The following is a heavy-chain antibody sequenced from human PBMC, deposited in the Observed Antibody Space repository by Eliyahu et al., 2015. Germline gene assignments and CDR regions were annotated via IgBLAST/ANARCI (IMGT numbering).Heavy chain of an antibody. V-gene: IGHV1-8*01. CDR3: ARKQYSSGWYDYGMDV. J-gene: IGHJ6*02. D-gene: IGHD6-19*01. Sequence: QVQLVQSGAEVKKPGASVKVSCKASGXXFXXYDINWVRXATGQGLEWMGWMNXNSGNTGYAQKFQGRVTMTRNTSISTAYMELSSLRSEDTAVYYCARKQYSSGWYDYGMDVWGQGTTVTVSS. CDR1: GXXFXXYD. CDR2: MNXNSGNT.